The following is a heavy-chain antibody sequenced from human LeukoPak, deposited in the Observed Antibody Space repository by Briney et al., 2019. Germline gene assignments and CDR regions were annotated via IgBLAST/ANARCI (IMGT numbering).Heavy chain of an antibody. J-gene: IGHJ6*02. V-gene: IGHV1-18*01. Sequence: GASVKVSCKASGGTFSSYAISWVRQAPGQGLEWMGWISAYNGNTNYAQKLQGRVTMTTDTSTSTAYMELRSLRSDDTAVYYCARDGNDSSGYSPPYYYGMDVWGQGTTVTVSS. D-gene: IGHD3-22*01. CDR1: GGTFSSYA. CDR2: ISAYNGNT. CDR3: ARDGNDSSGYSPPYYYGMDV.